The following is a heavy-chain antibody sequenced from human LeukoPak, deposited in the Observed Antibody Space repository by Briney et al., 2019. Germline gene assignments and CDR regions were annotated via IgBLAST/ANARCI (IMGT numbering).Heavy chain of an antibody. CDR1: GYTLTELS. V-gene: IGHV1-24*01. CDR3: ATGTTVVTVGAFDI. D-gene: IGHD4-23*01. Sequence: ASVKVSCKVSGYTLTELSMHWVRQAPGKGLEWMGGFDPEDGETIYAQKFQGRVTMTEDTSTDTAYMELSSLRSEDTAVYCCATGTTVVTVGAFDIWGQGTMVTVSS. CDR2: FDPEDGET. J-gene: IGHJ3*02.